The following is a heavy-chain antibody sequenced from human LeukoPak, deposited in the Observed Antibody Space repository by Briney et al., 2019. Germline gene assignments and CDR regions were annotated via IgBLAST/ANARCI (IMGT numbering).Heavy chain of an antibody. CDR1: GFTFSSYA. CDR3: ARDPLSVGFDKLYFDN. D-gene: IGHD5-12*01. J-gene: IGHJ4*02. CDR2: ISGSGGST. V-gene: IGHV3-23*01. Sequence: GGSLGLSCAASGFTFSSYAMSWVRQAPGKGLEWVSAISGSGGSTYYADSVKGRFTISRDNAKNSLFLQMNSLRDEDTAVYYCARDPLSVGFDKLYFDNWGQGTLVTVSS.